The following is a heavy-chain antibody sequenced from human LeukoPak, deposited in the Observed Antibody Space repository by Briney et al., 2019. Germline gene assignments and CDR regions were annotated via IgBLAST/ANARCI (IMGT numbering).Heavy chain of an antibody. Sequence: PGGSLRLSCAASGFTFSSYAMSWVRQAPGKGLEWVANIKQDGSEKYYVDSVKGRFTISRDNAKNSLYLQMNSLRAEDTAVYYCARDHYDFWSGYYMDYWGQGTLVTVSS. D-gene: IGHD3-3*01. CDR1: GFTFSSYA. CDR3: ARDHYDFWSGYYMDY. V-gene: IGHV3-7*01. CDR2: IKQDGSEK. J-gene: IGHJ4*02.